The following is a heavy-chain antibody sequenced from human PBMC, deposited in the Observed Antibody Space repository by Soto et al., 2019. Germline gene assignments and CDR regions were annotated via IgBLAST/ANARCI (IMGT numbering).Heavy chain of an antibody. CDR3: AKCGYDSNGRLLRYFQY. D-gene: IGHD3-22*01. Sequence: PGGSLRLCCGASDFSLRDAWMNWVRQAPGKGLEWVGRIKSKSDGGRADYAAPVKGRFTISRDESENTLFLQMSSLKTEDTAVYYCAKCGYDSNGRLLRYFQYWGQGT. J-gene: IGHJ1*01. CDR1: DFSLRDAW. V-gene: IGHV3-15*07. CDR2: IKSKSDGGRA.